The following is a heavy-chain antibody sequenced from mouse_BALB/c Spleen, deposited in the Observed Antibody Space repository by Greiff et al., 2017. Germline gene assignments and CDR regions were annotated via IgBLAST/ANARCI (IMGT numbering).Heavy chain of an antibody. J-gene: IGHJ3*01. Sequence: EVKLVESGGGLVQPGGSLKLSCAASGFTFSSYGMSWVRQTPDKRLELVATINSNGGSTYYPDSVKGRFTISRDNAKNTLYLQMSSLKSEDTAMYYCARDRRGGNYLAWFAYWGQGTLVTVSA. CDR3: ARDRRGGNYLAWFAY. D-gene: IGHD2-1*01. CDR1: GFTFSSYG. CDR2: INSNGGST. V-gene: IGHV5-6-3*01.